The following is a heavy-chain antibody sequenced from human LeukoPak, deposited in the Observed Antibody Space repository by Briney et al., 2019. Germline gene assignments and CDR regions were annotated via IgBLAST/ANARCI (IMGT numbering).Heavy chain of an antibody. CDR1: GGSFSGYY. V-gene: IGHV4-34*01. Sequence: SKTLSLTCAVYGGSFSGYYWSWIRQPPGKGLEWIGEINHSGSTNYNPSLKSRVTISVDASKNQFSLKLSSVTAADTAVYYCARKYCNGGSCPLDYWGQGTLVTVSS. CDR3: ARKYCNGGSCPLDY. J-gene: IGHJ4*02. CDR2: INHSGST. D-gene: IGHD2-15*01.